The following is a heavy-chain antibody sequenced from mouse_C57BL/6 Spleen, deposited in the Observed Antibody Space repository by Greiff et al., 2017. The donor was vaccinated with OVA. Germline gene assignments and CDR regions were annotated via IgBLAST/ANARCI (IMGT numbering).Heavy chain of an antibody. D-gene: IGHD1-1*01. V-gene: IGHV1-64*01. CDR2: IHPNSGST. Sequence: QVQLQQPGAELVKPGASVTLSCKASGYTFTSYWMHWVKQRPGQGLEWIGMIHPNSGSTNYNEKFKSKATLTVDKSSSTAYMQLSSLTSEDSAVYYCAKTTVVVDWYFDVWGTGTTVTVSS. J-gene: IGHJ1*03. CDR1: GYTFTSYW. CDR3: AKTTVVVDWYFDV.